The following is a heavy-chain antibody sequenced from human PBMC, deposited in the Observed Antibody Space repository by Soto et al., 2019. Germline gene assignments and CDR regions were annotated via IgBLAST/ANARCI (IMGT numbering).Heavy chain of an antibody. CDR3: AKDFCSSTSCYSHWFDP. J-gene: IGHJ5*02. Sequence: GESLKISCAASGFTFDDYTMHWVRQAPGKGLEWVSLISWDGGSTYYADSVKGRFTISRDNSKNSLYLQMNSLRTEDTALYYCAKDFCSSTSCYSHWFDPWGQGTLVTVSS. V-gene: IGHV3-43*01. D-gene: IGHD2-2*01. CDR1: GFTFDDYT. CDR2: ISWDGGST.